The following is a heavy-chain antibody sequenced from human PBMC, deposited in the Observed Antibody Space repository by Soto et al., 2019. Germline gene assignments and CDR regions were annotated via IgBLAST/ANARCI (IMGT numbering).Heavy chain of an antibody. D-gene: IGHD2-21*02. V-gene: IGHV5-10-1*01. Sequence: GESLKISCKGSGCSFTSYWIIWVRQMPGKGLEWMGRIDPSDSYTNYSPSFQGHVTISADKSISTAYLQWSSLKASDTAMYYCARHVSVVVTAIREYGMDVWGQGTTVTVSS. J-gene: IGHJ6*02. CDR1: GCSFTSYW. CDR3: ARHVSVVVTAIREYGMDV. CDR2: IDPSDSYT.